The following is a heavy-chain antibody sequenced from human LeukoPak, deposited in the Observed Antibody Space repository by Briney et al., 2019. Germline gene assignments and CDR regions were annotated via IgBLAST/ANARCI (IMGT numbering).Heavy chain of an antibody. CDR3: ARRFGQLLYPLDY. Sequence: GGSLRLSCVASGFTFSSYSMSWVRQAPGKGLDWVSSISGSGSDTHYAESVKGRFTVSRDNAKNSLLLEMSSLRAEDTAVYYCARRFGQLLYPLDYWGQGTLLTVSS. D-gene: IGHD3-10*01. CDR2: ISGSGSDT. J-gene: IGHJ4*02. CDR1: GFTFSSYS. V-gene: IGHV3-21*01.